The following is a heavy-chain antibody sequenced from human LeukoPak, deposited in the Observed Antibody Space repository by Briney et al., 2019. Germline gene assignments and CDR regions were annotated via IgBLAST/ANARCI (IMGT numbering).Heavy chain of an antibody. Sequence: ASVKVSCKASGFTFTGYYIHWVRQAPGQGLEWMGWINPNNGDTNYAQKFQGRVSMTRDTSISTAYMELGRLRSDDTAVYYCARGLSGPYYYYYMDVWGEGTTVTVSS. D-gene: IGHD2-15*01. V-gene: IGHV1-2*02. CDR3: ARGLSGPYYYYYMDV. J-gene: IGHJ6*03. CDR1: GFTFTGYY. CDR2: INPNNGDT.